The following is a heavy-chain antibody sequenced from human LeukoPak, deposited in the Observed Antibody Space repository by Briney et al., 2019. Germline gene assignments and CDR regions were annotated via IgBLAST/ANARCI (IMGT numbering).Heavy chain of an antibody. Sequence: SETLSLTCTVSGGSISSGGYYWSWIRQHPGKGLEWIGYIYYSGSTYYNPSLKSRVTISVDTSKNQFSLKLSSVTAADTAVYYCARDHYGSGTFDYWGQGTLVTVSS. D-gene: IGHD3-10*01. CDR1: GGSISSGGYY. CDR2: IYYSGST. V-gene: IGHV4-31*03. CDR3: ARDHYGSGTFDY. J-gene: IGHJ4*02.